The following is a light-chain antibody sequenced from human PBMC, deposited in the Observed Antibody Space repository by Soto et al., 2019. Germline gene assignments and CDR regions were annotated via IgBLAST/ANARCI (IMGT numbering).Light chain of an antibody. CDR1: QSVSSSY. Sequence: EVVLTQSPVTLSLSPGXRTSLSCRASQSVSSSYLAWYQQKPGQAPRLLIYGASSRATGLPPRFSGSGSGTDFTLTISSLQPEDFATYFCQQSYRNPITFGQGTRLEIK. CDR3: QQSYRNPIT. CDR2: GAS. J-gene: IGKJ5*01. V-gene: IGKV3-20*02.